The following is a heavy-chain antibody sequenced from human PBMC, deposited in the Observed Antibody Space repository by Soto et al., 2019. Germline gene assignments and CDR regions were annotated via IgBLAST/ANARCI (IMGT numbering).Heavy chain of an antibody. J-gene: IGHJ2*01. CDR3: ASSSSRPNWYFDL. D-gene: IGHD6-6*01. Sequence: EVQLVESGGGLVKPGGSLRLSCAASGFTFSSYSMNWVRQAPGKGLEWVSSISSSSSYIYYADSVKGRFTISRDNAKNSLYLQMNSLRVEDTAVYYCASSSSRPNWYFDLWGRGTLVTVSS. CDR1: GFTFSSYS. CDR2: ISSSSSYI. V-gene: IGHV3-21*01.